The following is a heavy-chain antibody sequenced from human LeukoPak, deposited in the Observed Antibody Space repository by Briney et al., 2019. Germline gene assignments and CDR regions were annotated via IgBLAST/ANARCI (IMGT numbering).Heavy chain of an antibody. V-gene: IGHV3-9*01. CDR1: GFTFDDYA. CDR3: AKDTYYYGSGSYPPNYYYYGMDV. CDR2: ISWNSGSI. Sequence: GGSLRLSCAASGFTFDDYAMHWVRQAPGKGLEWVSGISWNSGSIDYADSVKGRFTISRDNAKNSLYLQMNSLRAEDTALYYCAKDTYYYGSGSYPPNYYYYGMDVWGQGTTVTVSS. D-gene: IGHD3-10*01. J-gene: IGHJ6*02.